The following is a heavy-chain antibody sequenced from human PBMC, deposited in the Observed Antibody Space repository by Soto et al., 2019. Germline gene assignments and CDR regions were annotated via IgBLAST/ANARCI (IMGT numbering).Heavy chain of an antibody. V-gene: IGHV1-69*13. Sequence: AASVKVSFKASGGTFSSYAISWVRQAPGQGLEWMGGIIPIFGTANYAQKFQGRVTITADESTSTAYMELSSLRSEDTAVYYCARMPLRRTTVTVGDYYYYYGMDVWGQGTTVTVSS. J-gene: IGHJ6*02. CDR2: IIPIFGTA. CDR3: ARMPLRRTTVTVGDYYYYYGMDV. CDR1: GGTFSSYA. D-gene: IGHD4-17*01.